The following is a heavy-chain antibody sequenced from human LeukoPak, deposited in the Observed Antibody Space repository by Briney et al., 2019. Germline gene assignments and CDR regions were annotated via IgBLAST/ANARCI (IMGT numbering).Heavy chain of an antibody. Sequence: GFLRLSCAASGFIFNKAWMNWVRQAPGKGPEWVGRIKSNNDGGTTDYASPVEGRFIISRDDSKNTIYLQMNRLIIDDTAIYYCTPVMVEDRGFWGQGTLVTVSS. CDR3: TPVMVEDRGF. V-gene: IGHV3-15*01. CDR2: IKSNNDGGTT. CDR1: GFIFNKAW. J-gene: IGHJ4*02. D-gene: IGHD2-21*01.